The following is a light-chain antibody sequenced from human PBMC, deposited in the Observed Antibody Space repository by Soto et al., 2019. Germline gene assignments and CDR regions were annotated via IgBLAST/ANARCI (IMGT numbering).Light chain of an antibody. CDR2: GDT. Sequence: QSVLTQPPSVSGAPGQRVIISCTGSSSNIGAAYDVHWYQQIPGTAPKLLIYGDTNRPSGVPDRFSGSKSGTSASLAITGLQAEVEADYYCQSYDSSLSGVVFGGGTKLTVL. V-gene: IGLV1-40*01. J-gene: IGLJ3*02. CDR3: QSYDSSLSGVV. CDR1: SSNIGAAYD.